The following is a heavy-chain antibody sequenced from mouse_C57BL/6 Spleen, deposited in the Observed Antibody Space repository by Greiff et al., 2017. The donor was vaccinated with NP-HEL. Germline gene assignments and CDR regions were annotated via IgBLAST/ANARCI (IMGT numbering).Heavy chain of an antibody. J-gene: IGHJ4*01. D-gene: IGHD2-3*01. CDR3: ARARLLRAMDY. CDR1: GYTFTSYW. Sequence: VQLQQPGAELVRPGSSVKLSCKASGYTFTSYWMHWVKQRPIQGLEWIGNIDPSDSETHYNQKFKDKATLTVDKSSSTAYMQLSSLTSEDSAVYYCARARLLRAMDYWGQGTSVTVSS. CDR2: IDPSDSET. V-gene: IGHV1-52*01.